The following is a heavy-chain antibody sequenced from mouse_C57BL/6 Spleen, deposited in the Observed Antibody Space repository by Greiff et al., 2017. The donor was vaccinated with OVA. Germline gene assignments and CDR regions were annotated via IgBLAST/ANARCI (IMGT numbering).Heavy chain of an antibody. CDR2: IDPSDSET. CDR3: ARNGFAY. V-gene: IGHV1-52*01. CDR1: GYTFTSYW. Sequence: VQLQESGAELVRPGSSVKLSCKASGYTFTSYWMHWVKQRPIQGLEWIGNIDPSDSETHYNQKFKDKATLTVDKSSSTAYMQLSSLTSEDSAVYYCARNGFAYWGQGTLVTVSA. J-gene: IGHJ3*01. D-gene: IGHD1-1*02.